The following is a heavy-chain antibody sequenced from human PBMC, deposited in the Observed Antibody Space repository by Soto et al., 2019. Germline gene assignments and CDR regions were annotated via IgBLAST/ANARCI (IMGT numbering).Heavy chain of an antibody. Sequence: QVQLVQSGAEVKKPGASVKVSCKASGYNFTSYGISWVRQAPGQGLEWMGWISAYNGNTNYAQKLQGRVTMTTDTSTSTAYMELRSLRSDDTAVYYCARSPESNIVLMVYASSDYWGQGTLVTVSS. J-gene: IGHJ4*02. V-gene: IGHV1-18*01. CDR1: GYNFTSYG. CDR2: ISAYNGNT. D-gene: IGHD2-8*01. CDR3: ARSPESNIVLMVYASSDY.